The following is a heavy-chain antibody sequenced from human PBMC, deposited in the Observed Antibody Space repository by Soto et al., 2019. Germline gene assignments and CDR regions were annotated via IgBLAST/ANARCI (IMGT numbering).Heavy chain of an antibody. D-gene: IGHD6-13*01. Sequence: ASVKVSCKASGYTFTSYGISWVRQAPGQGLEWMGWISAYNGNTNYAQKLQGRVTMTTDTSTSTAYMELRSLRSDDTAVYYCARCGYSSSWYRGSRDYFDYWGQGTLVTVSS. CDR2: ISAYNGNT. V-gene: IGHV1-18*01. CDR1: GYTFTSYG. CDR3: ARCGYSSSWYRGSRDYFDY. J-gene: IGHJ4*02.